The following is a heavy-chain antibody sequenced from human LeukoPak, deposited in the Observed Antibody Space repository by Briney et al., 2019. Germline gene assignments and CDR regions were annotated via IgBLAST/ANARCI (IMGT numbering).Heavy chain of an antibody. Sequence: ASVTVSCKASGGTFSDYALNWVRQAPGQGLEWMGVFIPILATANSTQKFQGRVTITADISTNTVYMELSSLSSEDTAVYFCAGIPVFGVVLHQEPVWGKGTTVTVSS. D-gene: IGHD3-3*01. CDR3: AGIPVFGVVLHQEPV. J-gene: IGHJ6*04. V-gene: IGHV1-69*10. CDR1: GGTFSDYA. CDR2: FIPILATA.